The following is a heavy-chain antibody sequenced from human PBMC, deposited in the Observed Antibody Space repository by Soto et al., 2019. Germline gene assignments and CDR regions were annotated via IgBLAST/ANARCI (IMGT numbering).Heavy chain of an antibody. CDR2: IKSKTDGGTT. Sequence: GGSLRLSCAASGFTITDAWINWVRQAPGMGLEWVGRIKSKTDGGTTDYAAPVKGRFTISRDDSKNTLYLQMNSLKTEDTAVYYCTTAGPQIFPQDYWGQGTLVTVSS. CDR1: GFTITDAW. CDR3: TTAGPQIFPQDY. V-gene: IGHV3-15*07. D-gene: IGHD3-9*01. J-gene: IGHJ4*02.